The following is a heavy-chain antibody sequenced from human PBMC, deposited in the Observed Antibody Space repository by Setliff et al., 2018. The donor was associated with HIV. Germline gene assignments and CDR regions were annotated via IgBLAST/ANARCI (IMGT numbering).Heavy chain of an antibody. J-gene: IGHJ5*02. CDR1: GYNFINNG. CDR3: ARAMSVADWFDP. Sequence: VKVSCKASGYNFINNGISWVRQAPGQGLEWMAWISGYNGNTNYAPKFQGRVTLTTDTSTSTSYMELRSLRSDDTAFYYCARAMSVADWFDPWGQGSLVTVSS. V-gene: IGHV1-18*01. CDR2: ISGYNGNT. D-gene: IGHD6-19*01.